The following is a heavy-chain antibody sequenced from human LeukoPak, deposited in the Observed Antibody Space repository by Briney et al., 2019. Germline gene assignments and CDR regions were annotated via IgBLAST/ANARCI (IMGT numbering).Heavy chain of an antibody. Sequence: SETLSLTCAVYGGSFSGYYWSWIRQPPGKGLEWIGEINHSGSTNYSPSLKSRVTISVDTSKNQFSLKLSSVTAADTAVYYCARGATTVTTDGVVQGYWYFDLWGRGTLVTVSS. J-gene: IGHJ2*01. V-gene: IGHV4-34*01. CDR1: GGSFSGYY. CDR2: INHSGST. CDR3: ARGATTVTTDGVVQGYWYFDL. D-gene: IGHD4-17*01.